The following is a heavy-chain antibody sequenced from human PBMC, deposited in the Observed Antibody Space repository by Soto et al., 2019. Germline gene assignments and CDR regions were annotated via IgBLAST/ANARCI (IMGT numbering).Heavy chain of an antibody. V-gene: IGHV3-15*07. J-gene: IGHJ4*02. CDR3: ISGVY. CDR1: GVIFNNAR. Sequence: EVQLVESGGGLVKPGGPLRLSCAVSGVIFNNARMNWVRQAPGKGLEWVGRIKTKADGGTIDYAAPVKGRFTISRDDSKNTLYLQMNSLIIEDTAVYYCISGVYWGRGTLVTVSS. CDR2: IKTKADGGTI. D-gene: IGHD2-15*01.